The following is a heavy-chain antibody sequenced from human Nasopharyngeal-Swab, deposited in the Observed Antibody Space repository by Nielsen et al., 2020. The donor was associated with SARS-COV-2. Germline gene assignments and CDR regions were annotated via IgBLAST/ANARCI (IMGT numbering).Heavy chain of an antibody. Sequence: VSCAASGFNFNNYGMHWVRQAPGKGLEWVAVISYEGSKKSYVASVEGRFTVSRDFSKNTLFLQMNSLRPEDTAVYYCAKATQIFWFGQFRNDAFDVWGRGTMVTVSS. CDR1: GFNFNNYG. V-gene: IGHV3-30*18. D-gene: IGHD3-10*01. J-gene: IGHJ3*01. CDR2: ISYEGSKK. CDR3: AKATQIFWFGQFRNDAFDV.